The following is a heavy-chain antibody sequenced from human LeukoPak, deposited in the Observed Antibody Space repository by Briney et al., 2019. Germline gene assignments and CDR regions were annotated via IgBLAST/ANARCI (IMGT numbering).Heavy chain of an antibody. CDR1: GYTFTSYD. Sequence: ASVKVSCKASGYTFTSYDINWVRQATGQGLEWMGWMNPNSGNTGYAQKFQGRVTITRNTSISTAYMELSSLRSEDTAVYYCARTGSSGYIYYYYYMDVWGKGTTVTGSS. V-gene: IGHV1-8*03. CDR2: MNPNSGNT. CDR3: ARTGSSGYIYYYYYMDV. J-gene: IGHJ6*03. D-gene: IGHD3-22*01.